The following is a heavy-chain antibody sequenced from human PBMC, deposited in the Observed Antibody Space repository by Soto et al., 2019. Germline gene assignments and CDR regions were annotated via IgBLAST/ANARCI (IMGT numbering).Heavy chain of an antibody. Sequence: ASVKVSCKASGYTFTSYALHWVRQARGERPEWMGWINAVNGDTKYSKKFQGRVTITRDTSASTGYMELSSLRSEDTAVYFCGRSVVGATGEILYNAMDVWGQGTAVTVSS. V-gene: IGHV1-3*01. J-gene: IGHJ6*02. CDR1: GYTFTSYA. CDR2: INAVNGDT. CDR3: GRSVVGATGEILYNAMDV. D-gene: IGHD1-26*01.